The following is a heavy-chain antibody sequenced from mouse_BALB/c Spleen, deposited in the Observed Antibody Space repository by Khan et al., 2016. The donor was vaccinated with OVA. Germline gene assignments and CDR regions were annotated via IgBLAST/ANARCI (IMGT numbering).Heavy chain of an antibody. J-gene: IGHJ4*01. V-gene: IGHV14-3*02. CDR2: IDPANGNT. D-gene: IGHD1-1*02. Sequence: EVQLQESGAELVKPGASVKLSCTASGFKIKDTYVHWVNQRPEQGLEWIGTIDPANGNTKYDPKLQGKATITADTSSNTAYLHLTSLTSEDTAVYVWARGGWSYVMDYWGQGSSVTVSS. CDR1: GFKIKDTY. CDR3: ARGGWSYVMDY.